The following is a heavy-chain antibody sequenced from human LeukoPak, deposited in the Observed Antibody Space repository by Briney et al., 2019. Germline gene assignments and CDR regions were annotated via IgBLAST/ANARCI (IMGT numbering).Heavy chain of an antibody. CDR3: ARDRMGAIMYFDV. CDR2: ITGSGGRT. J-gene: IGHJ2*01. V-gene: IGHV3-23*01. CDR1: GFTFSTYG. Sequence: GGSLRLSCEVSGFTFSTYGMGWVRQAPGKGLEWVSAITGSGGRTYYADSVKGRFTISRDNSRDRLYLETNSLRAEDTAVYYCARDRMGAIMYFDVWGRGTLVTVSS. D-gene: IGHD3-10*01.